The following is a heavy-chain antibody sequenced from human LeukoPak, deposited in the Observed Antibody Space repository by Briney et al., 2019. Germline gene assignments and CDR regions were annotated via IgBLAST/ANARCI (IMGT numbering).Heavy chain of an antibody. D-gene: IGHD1-26*01. J-gene: IGHJ4*02. V-gene: IGHV3-64*01. CDR1: GFTFSSYA. CDR2: ISSNGGST. Sequence: EGSLRLSCAASGFTFSSYAMHWVRQAPGKGLEYVSAISSNGGSTYYANSVKGRFTISRDNSKNTLYLQMGSLRAEDMAVYYCARVGRVGATRGAFDYWGQGTLVTVSS. CDR3: ARVGRVGATRGAFDY.